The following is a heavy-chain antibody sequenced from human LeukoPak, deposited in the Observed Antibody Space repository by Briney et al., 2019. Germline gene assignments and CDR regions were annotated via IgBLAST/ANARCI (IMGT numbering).Heavy chain of an antibody. CDR1: GGSFSGYY. D-gene: IGHD1-26*01. Sequence: SETLSLTCAVYGGSFSGYYWSWIRRPPGKGLEWIGEINHSGSTNYNPSLKSRVSISIDTSKNQFSLNLTSVTAADTAVYYCASRGRWGQGTLVTVSS. V-gene: IGHV4-34*01. CDR3: ASRGR. J-gene: IGHJ4*02. CDR2: INHSGST.